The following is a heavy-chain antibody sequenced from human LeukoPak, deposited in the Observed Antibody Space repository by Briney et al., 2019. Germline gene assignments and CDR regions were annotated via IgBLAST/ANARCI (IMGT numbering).Heavy chain of an antibody. Sequence: ASVTVSFKASGYTFTGYYMHWVRQAPGQGLEWMGWINPNSGGTNYAQKFQGRVTMTRDTSISTAYMELSRLRSDDTAVYYCAREKEEWELHYMDVWGKGTTVTVSS. CDR2: INPNSGGT. V-gene: IGHV1-2*02. CDR1: GYTFTGYY. D-gene: IGHD1-26*01. CDR3: AREKEEWELHYMDV. J-gene: IGHJ6*03.